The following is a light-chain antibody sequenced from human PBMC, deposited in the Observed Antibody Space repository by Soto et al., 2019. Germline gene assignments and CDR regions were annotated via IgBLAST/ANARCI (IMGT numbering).Light chain of an antibody. Sequence: DIQMTQSPSTLSASVGDRVTITCRASQSISSWLAWYQQKPGKAPKLLIYDASSLESGVPSRFSGSGSGTEFTLTIGSLQPDDFATYNCQQYHSYSPEVTFGPGTKVDIK. J-gene: IGKJ3*01. CDR3: QQYHSYSPEVT. V-gene: IGKV1-5*01. CDR2: DAS. CDR1: QSISSW.